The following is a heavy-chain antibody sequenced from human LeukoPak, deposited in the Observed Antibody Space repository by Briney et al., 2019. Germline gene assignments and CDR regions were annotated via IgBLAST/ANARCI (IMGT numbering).Heavy chain of an antibody. V-gene: IGHV3-23*01. Sequence: GGSLRLSCAASAFTFSSYAMSWVRQAPGKGLEWVSAISRSGGNTYYADSVKGRFTISRDNSKNTLYLQINSLRAEDTAVYYCARKYGGYDAFDIWGQGTMVTVSS. J-gene: IGHJ3*02. CDR1: AFTFSSYA. CDR3: ARKYGGYDAFDI. CDR2: ISRSGGNT. D-gene: IGHD4-23*01.